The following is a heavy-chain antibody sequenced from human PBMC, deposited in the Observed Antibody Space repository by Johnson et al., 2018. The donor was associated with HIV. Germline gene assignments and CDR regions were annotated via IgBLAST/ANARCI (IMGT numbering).Heavy chain of an antibody. J-gene: IGHJ3*02. CDR3: ARDLSGSSTVLSDAFDI. CDR1: GFTFSSYA. Sequence: QVQLVESGGGLVQPGGSLRLSCAASGFTFSSYAMSWVRQAPGKGLEWVAVISYDGSNKYYADSVKGRFPISRDNSKNTLYLQMNSLRAEDTAVYYCARDLSGSSTVLSDAFDIWGQGTMVTVSS. CDR2: ISYDGSNK. V-gene: IGHV3-30*04. D-gene: IGHD1-26*01.